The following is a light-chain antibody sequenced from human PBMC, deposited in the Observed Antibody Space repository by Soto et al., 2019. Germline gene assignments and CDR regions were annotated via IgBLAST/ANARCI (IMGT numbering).Light chain of an antibody. CDR2: GAY. Sequence: EIVMTQSPVTLSRSPGERATLSCRARQSVGPNLAWYQQKPGQAPGLLICGAYTRATGVPARFSGSGSGTEFSRTIRSMQSEDCAIYYCQQYDDWPQLTFGGGTKREIK. J-gene: IGKJ4*01. V-gene: IGKV3-15*01. CDR1: QSVGPN. CDR3: QQYDDWPQLT.